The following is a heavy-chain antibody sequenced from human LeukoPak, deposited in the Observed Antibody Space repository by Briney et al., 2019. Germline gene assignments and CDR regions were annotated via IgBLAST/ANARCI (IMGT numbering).Heavy chain of an antibody. D-gene: IGHD3-3*01. CDR2: IYYSGST. Sequence: PSETLSLTCTVSGGSISSSSYYWGWIRQPPGKGLEWIGSIYYSGSTYYNPSLKRRVTISVDTSKNQFSLKLSSVTAADTAVYYCAREPASYDFWSGPSYMDVWGKGTTVTVSS. CDR1: GGSISSSSYY. J-gene: IGHJ6*03. V-gene: IGHV4-39*02. CDR3: AREPASYDFWSGPSYMDV.